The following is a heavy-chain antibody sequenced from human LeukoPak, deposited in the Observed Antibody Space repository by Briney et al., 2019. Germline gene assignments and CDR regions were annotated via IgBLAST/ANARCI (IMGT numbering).Heavy chain of an antibody. CDR2: IYSGGST. V-gene: IGHV3-66*01. J-gene: IGHJ6*02. D-gene: IGHD3-10*01. CDR3: ASSLITMVRGVPLYYYYGMDV. Sequence: GGSLRLSCVASGFPFNSYAMTWVRQAPGKGLEWVSVIYSGGSTYYADSVKGRFTISRDNSKNTLYLQMNSLRAEDTAVYYCASSLITMVRGVPLYYYYGMDVWGQGTTVTVSS. CDR1: GFPFNSYA.